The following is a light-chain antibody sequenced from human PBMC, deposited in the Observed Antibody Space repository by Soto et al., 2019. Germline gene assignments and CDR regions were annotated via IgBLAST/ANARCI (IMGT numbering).Light chain of an antibody. CDR2: GAS. CDR1: QSVSSSY. V-gene: IGKV3-20*01. CDR3: QQYGSSPPWK. J-gene: IGKJ1*01. Sequence: EIVLTQSPGTLSLSPGERATLSCRASQSVSSSYLAWCQQKPGQAPRLLIYGASSRATGIPDRFSGSGSGTDFTLTISRLEPEDFAGYYCQQYGSSPPWKFGQGTKVDLK.